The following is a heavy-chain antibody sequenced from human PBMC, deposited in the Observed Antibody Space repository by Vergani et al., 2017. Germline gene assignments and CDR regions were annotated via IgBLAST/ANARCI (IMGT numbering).Heavy chain of an antibody. Sequence: QVQLQESGPGLVKPSETLSLTCTVSGGSISSGDYYWSWIRQPPGKGLEWIGYIYYSGSTYYNPSLKSRVTISVDTSKNQFSLKLSSVTAADTAVEYCARGKKDWNYGDDYYYMDVWGKGTTVTVSS. D-gene: IGHD1-7*01. V-gene: IGHV4-30-4*01. CDR3: ARGKKDWNYGDDYYYMDV. CDR1: GGSISSGDYY. J-gene: IGHJ6*03. CDR2: IYYSGST.